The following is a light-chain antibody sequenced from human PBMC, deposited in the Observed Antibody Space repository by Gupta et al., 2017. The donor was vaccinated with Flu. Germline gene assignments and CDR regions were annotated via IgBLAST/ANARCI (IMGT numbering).Light chain of an antibody. CDR1: QSVSSSY. Sequence: EIVLTQSPGTLSLSPGERATLSCRASQSVSSSYLAWYQQKLGQAPRLLIYGASSRATGIPDRSSGSGSGTDFTLTISRLEPEDFAVYYCQQYGSSPWTFGQGTKVEIK. CDR3: QQYGSSPWT. J-gene: IGKJ1*01. V-gene: IGKV3-20*01. CDR2: GAS.